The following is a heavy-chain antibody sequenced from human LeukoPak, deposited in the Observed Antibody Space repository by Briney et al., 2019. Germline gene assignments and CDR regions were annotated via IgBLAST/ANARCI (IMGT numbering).Heavy chain of an antibody. D-gene: IGHD3-16*01. Sequence: SETLSLTCAVYGGSFSGYYWSWIRQPPGKGLEWIGYIYYSGSTYYNPSLKSRVTISVDTSKNQFSLKLSSVTAADTAVYYCARVGDLYYFDYWGQGTLVTVSS. CDR1: GGSFSGYY. CDR3: ARVGDLYYFDY. CDR2: IYYSGST. J-gene: IGHJ4*02. V-gene: IGHV4-59*01.